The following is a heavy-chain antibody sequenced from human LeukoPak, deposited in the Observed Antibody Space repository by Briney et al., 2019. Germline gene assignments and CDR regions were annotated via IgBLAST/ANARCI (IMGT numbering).Heavy chain of an antibody. D-gene: IGHD3-3*01. CDR2: IYTSGST. CDR3: ARCKTYYDFWSGYSYVAFDI. Sequence: SETLSLTCTVSGGSISSYYWSWIRQPAGKGLEWIGRIYTSGSTNYNPSLKSRVTMSVDTSKNQFSLKLSSVTAADTAVYYCARCKTYYDFWSGYSYVAFDIWGQGTMVTVSS. J-gene: IGHJ3*02. V-gene: IGHV4-4*07. CDR1: GGSISSYY.